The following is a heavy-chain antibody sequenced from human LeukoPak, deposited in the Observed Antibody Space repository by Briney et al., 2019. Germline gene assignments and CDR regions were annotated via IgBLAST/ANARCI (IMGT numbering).Heavy chain of an antibody. CDR1: GGSISSYY. CDR2: IYYSGST. CDR3: ARYDYVWGSYRRTVGQHDAFDI. D-gene: IGHD3-16*01. V-gene: IGHV4-59*01. J-gene: IGHJ3*02. Sequence: SETLSPTCTVSGGSISSYYWSWIRQPPGKGLEWSGYIYYSGSTNYNPSLKSRVTISVDTSKNQFSLKLSSVTAADTAVYYCARYDYVWGSYRRTVGQHDAFDIWGQGRMVTVSS.